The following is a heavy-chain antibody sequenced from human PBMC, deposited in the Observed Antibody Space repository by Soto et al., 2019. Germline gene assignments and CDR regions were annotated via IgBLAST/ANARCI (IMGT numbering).Heavy chain of an antibody. CDR2: ISPDGSDK. Sequence: VRLVESGGTLVQPGGSLRISCAASGLTFSGHWMTWVRQTPGKGPEWVANISPDGSDKSYVDSVKGRFTISRDNDKNSLSLQWDSLRAEDPAVYHCASRPAGNTYHAVFDFWGQGTLVTVSS. CDR3: ASRPAGNTYHAVFDF. V-gene: IGHV3-7*03. J-gene: IGHJ4*02. D-gene: IGHD6-6*01. CDR1: GLTFSGHW.